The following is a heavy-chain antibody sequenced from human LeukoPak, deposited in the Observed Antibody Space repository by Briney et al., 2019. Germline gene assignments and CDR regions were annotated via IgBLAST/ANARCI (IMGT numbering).Heavy chain of an antibody. CDR3: ARGERDYGDYFSY. CDR2: ISYDGSNK. J-gene: IGHJ4*02. D-gene: IGHD4-17*01. CDR1: GFTFSNYA. V-gene: IGHV3-30*04. Sequence: GRSLRLSCAASGFTFSNYAMHWVRQAPAKGLEWVAVISYDGSNKYYADSVKGRFTISRDNSQNTLYLQMNSLRAEDTAVYYCARGERDYGDYFSYWGQGTLVTVSS.